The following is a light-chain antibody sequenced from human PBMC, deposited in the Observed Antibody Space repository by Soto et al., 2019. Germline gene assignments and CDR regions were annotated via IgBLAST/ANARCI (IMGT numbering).Light chain of an antibody. CDR3: QQRSNWPRST. J-gene: IGKJ5*01. CDR2: DAS. CDR1: QSVSSY. V-gene: IGKV3-11*01. Sequence: EIVLTQSPSTLSLSPGEPATPSCRASQSVSSYLAWYQQKPGQAPRLLIYDASNRATGIPARFSGSGSGTDFTLTISSLEPEDFAVYYCQQRSNWPRSTFGQGTRLEIK.